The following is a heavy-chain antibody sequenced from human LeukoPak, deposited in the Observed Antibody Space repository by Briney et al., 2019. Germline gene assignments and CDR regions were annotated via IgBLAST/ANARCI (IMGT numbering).Heavy chain of an antibody. CDR1: GGSISSGGYY. J-gene: IGHJ4*02. CDR3: ARRSSSSGYFDY. V-gene: IGHV4-31*03. D-gene: IGHD6-6*01. CDR2: IYYSGRT. Sequence: SQSLSLTCTGSGGSISSGGYYWSWIRQHPGKGLEWMGYIYYSGRTYYNPSLESRVIISLDTSKNQFSLKLSSVTAADTAVYYCARRSSSSGYFDYWGQGPLVTVSS.